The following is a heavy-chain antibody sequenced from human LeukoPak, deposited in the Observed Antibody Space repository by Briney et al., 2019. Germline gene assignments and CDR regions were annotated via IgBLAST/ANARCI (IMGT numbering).Heavy chain of an antibody. J-gene: IGHJ4*02. D-gene: IGHD6-19*01. CDR1: GFTFGDYA. CDR2: IRRKAYGGTT. V-gene: IGHV3-49*04. Sequence: GGSLRLSCTASGFTFGDYAMSWVRQAPGKGLEWVGFIRRKAYGGTTEYAASVKGRFTISRDDSKSIAYLQMNSLKTEDTAVYYCARDQVNSSGLDYWGQGTLVTVSS. CDR3: ARDQVNSSGLDY.